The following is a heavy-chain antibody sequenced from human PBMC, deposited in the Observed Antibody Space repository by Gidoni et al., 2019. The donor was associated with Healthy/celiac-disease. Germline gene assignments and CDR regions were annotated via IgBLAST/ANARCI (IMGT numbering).Heavy chain of an antibody. J-gene: IGHJ4*02. Sequence: QVQLVQSGAEVKKPGASVKVSCKASGYTFTGYYMHWVRQAPGQGLEWMGWSNPNSGGTNYAQKLQGRVTMTRDTSISTAYMELSRLRSDDTAVYYCARGRYYGSGSYDYWGQGTLVTVSS. D-gene: IGHD3-10*01. CDR2: SNPNSGGT. CDR1: GYTFTGYY. CDR3: ARGRYYGSGSYDY. V-gene: IGHV1-2*02.